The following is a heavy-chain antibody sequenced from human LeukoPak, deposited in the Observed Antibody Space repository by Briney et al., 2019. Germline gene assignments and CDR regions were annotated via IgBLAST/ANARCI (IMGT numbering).Heavy chain of an antibody. CDR1: GFTFGDYA. D-gene: IGHD3-22*01. CDR2: IRSKAYGGTT. CDR3: ARAFAAPYYYDSSGYYYFDY. Sequence: GGSLRLFCTASGFTFGDYAMSWVRQAPGKGLEWVGLIRSKAYGGTTEYAASVKGRFTISRDNAKNSLYLQMNSLRAEDTAVYYCARAFAAPYYYDSSGYYYFDYWGQGTLVTVSS. J-gene: IGHJ4*02. V-gene: IGHV3-49*04.